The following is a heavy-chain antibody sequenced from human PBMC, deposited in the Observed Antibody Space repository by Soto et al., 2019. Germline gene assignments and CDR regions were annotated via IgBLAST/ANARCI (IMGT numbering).Heavy chain of an antibody. V-gene: IGHV6-1*01. D-gene: IGHD2-8*01. J-gene: IGHJ6*02. CDR1: GDSVSSNSAA. CDR2: TYYRSKWYN. CDR3: ARDCTNGVCYPSYFGMDL. Sequence: SQTLSLTCAISGDSVSSNSAAWNWIRQSPSRGLEWLGRTYYRSKWYNDYAVSVKSRITINPDTSKNQFSLQLNSVTPEDTAVYYCARDCTNGVCYPSYFGMDLWGQGTTVTVSS.